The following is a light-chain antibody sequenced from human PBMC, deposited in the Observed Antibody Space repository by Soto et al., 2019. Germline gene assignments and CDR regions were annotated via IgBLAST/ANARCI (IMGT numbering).Light chain of an antibody. Sequence: IVMTQSPDSLAVSLGERATINCRSSQSVFQSFHRKNLIAWYQQKPGQPPKLLFYWASARESGVPERFSVSESGTEFNLTIKSLQAEDVAVYYFHQYYRRPHTFGGWTKLEIK. J-gene: IGKJ2*01. CDR2: WAS. CDR3: HQYYRRPHT. CDR1: QSVFQSFHRKNL. V-gene: IGKV4-1*01.